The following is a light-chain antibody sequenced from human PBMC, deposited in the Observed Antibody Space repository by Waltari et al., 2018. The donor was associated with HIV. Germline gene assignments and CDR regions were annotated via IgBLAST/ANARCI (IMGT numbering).Light chain of an antibody. Sequence: QSALTQPASMSGSPGQSITISCAGPTSDIGPSHSVSWYQQRTDRAPKLIIYDVSYRPSGVDSRFSGSKSGNTASLTISDLRSDDEAVYYCSSYRTTFIFGAGTKLNVL. CDR1: TSDIGPSHS. CDR2: DVS. V-gene: IGLV2-14*03. CDR3: SSYRTTFI. J-gene: IGLJ2*01.